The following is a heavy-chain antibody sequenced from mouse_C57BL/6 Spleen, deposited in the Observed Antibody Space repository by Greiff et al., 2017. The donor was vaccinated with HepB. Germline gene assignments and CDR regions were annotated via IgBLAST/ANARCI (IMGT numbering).Heavy chain of an antibody. CDR2: IYPGDGDT. CDR1: GYAFSSYW. V-gene: IGHV1-80*01. CDR3: ARSGDYDSFAY. Sequence: QVHVKQSGAELVKPGASVKISCKASGYAFSSYWMNWVKQRPGKGLEWIGQIYPGDGDTNYNGKFKGKATLTADKSSSTAYMQLSSLTSEDSAVYFCARSGDYDSFAYWGQGTLFTVSA. J-gene: IGHJ3*01. D-gene: IGHD2-4*01.